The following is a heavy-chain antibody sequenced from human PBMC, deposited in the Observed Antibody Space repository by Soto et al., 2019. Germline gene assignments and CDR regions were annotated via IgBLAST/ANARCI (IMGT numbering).Heavy chain of an antibody. D-gene: IGHD3-10*01. V-gene: IGHV4-59*01. Sequence: SETLSLICTVSGGSISSYYWSWIRQPPGKGLEWIGYIYYSGSTNYNPSLKSRVTISVDTSKNQFSLKLSSVTAADTAVYYCAREGFGLYYYYGMDVWGQGTTVTVSS. CDR3: AREGFGLYYYYGMDV. J-gene: IGHJ6*02. CDR1: GGSISSYY. CDR2: IYYSGST.